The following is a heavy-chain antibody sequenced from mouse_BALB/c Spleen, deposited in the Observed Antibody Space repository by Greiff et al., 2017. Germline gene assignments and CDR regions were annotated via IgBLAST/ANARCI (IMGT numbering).Heavy chain of an antibody. J-gene: IGHJ3*01. D-gene: IGHD2-4*01. Sequence: EVQLQQPGAELVRPGASVKLSCKASGYTFTSYVMHWVKQKPGQGLEWIGYINPYNDGTKYNEKFKGKATLTSDKSSSTAYMELSSLTSEDSAVYYCAGSTMITPLAYWGQGTLVTVSA. CDR1: GYTFTSYV. CDR3: AGSTMITPLAY. V-gene: IGHV1-14*01. CDR2: INPYNDGT.